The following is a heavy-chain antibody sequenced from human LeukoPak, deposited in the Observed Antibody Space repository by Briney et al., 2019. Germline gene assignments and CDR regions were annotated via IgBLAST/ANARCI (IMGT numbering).Heavy chain of an antibody. CDR1: GFTFSTFA. Sequence: GGSLRLSCAASGFTFSTFAMSWVRQAPGKGLEWVSTISGSGGSTYYADSVKGRFTISRDNSKNTLYLQMNSLRAEDTAVYYCAKVPLIAAPKHFDYWGQGTLVTVSS. D-gene: IGHD6-13*01. CDR2: ISGSGGST. J-gene: IGHJ4*02. V-gene: IGHV3-23*01. CDR3: AKVPLIAAPKHFDY.